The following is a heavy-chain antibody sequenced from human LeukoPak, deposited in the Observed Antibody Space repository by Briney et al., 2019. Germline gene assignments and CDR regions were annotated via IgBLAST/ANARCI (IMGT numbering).Heavy chain of an antibody. J-gene: IGHJ4*02. CDR2: ISDTGGST. D-gene: IGHD5/OR15-5a*01. V-gene: IGHV3-23*01. Sequence: GGSLRLSCAASGFTFSSYSMNWVRQAPGKGLEWVSAISDTGGSTYYADSVKGRFTISRDNSKNTLYLQMDSLRAEDTAVYYCARVRDVYGQFDYWGQGTLVTVSS. CDR1: GFTFSSYS. CDR3: ARVRDVYGQFDY.